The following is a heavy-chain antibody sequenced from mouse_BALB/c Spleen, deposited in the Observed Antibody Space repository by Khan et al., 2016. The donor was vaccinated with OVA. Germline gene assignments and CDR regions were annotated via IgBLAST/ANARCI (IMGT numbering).Heavy chain of an antibody. Sequence: EVELVESGGDLVKPGGSLKLSCAASGFSFSSYSMSWVRQTPDKRLEWVATISSGGDYTYYPDIVKGRFTISRDNSKNTLYLQMSSLKSEDTAMYYGASHRTGAFAYWGQGTLVTVSA. CDR3: ASHRTGAFAY. CDR2: ISSGGDYT. V-gene: IGHV5-6*01. CDR1: GFSFSSYS. J-gene: IGHJ3*01.